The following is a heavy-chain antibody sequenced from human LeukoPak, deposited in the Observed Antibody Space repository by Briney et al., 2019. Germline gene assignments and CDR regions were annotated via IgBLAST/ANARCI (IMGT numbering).Heavy chain of an antibody. CDR3: QTVTTSDAFDI. Sequence: SVKLSCKVSGGTFSSYAISWVRQAPGQGLEWMGGIIPIFGTANYAQKFQGRVTITADESTSTAYMELISLRSEDTAVYYCQTVTTSDAFDIWGQGTMVTASS. V-gene: IGHV1-69*01. D-gene: IGHD4-17*01. CDR2: IIPIFGTA. CDR1: GGTFSSYA. J-gene: IGHJ3*02.